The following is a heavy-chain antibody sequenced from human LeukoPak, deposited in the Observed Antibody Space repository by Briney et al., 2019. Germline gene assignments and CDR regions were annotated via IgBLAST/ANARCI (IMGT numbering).Heavy chain of an antibody. J-gene: IGHJ5*02. CDR1: DDSITMYY. D-gene: IGHD3-16*02. CDR2: IYYSGST. Sequence: SETLSLTCTVSDDSITMYYWTWIRQPPGKGLEWIGYIYYSGSTNYNPSLKSRVTISVDTSKNQFSLKLSSVTAADTAVYYCARDHYDYVWGSYRGNWFDPWGQGTLVTVSS. V-gene: IGHV4-59*12. CDR3: ARDHYDYVWGSYRGNWFDP.